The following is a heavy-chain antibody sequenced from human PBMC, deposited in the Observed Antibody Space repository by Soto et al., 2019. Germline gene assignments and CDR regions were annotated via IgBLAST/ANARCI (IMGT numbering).Heavy chain of an antibody. Sequence: SETLSLTCTVSGGSIRSSDYYWGWIRQAPGKGLEWIGRIYYSGSTYYNPSLKSRITISVDTSKNQFSLKLSSVTAADTAVYYCARHIDYWGQGTLVTVSS. J-gene: IGHJ4*02. CDR3: ARHIDY. V-gene: IGHV4-39*01. CDR2: IYYSGST. CDR1: GGSIRSSDYY.